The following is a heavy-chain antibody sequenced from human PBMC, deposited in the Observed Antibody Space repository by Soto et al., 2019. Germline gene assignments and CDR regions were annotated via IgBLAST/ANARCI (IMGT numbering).Heavy chain of an antibody. Sequence: SETLSLTCAVYGGYFSGYYWSWIRQPPGKGLEWIGEINHSGSTNYNPSLKSRVTISVDTSKNQFSLKLSSVTAADTAVYYCARAPRYSSSWYKGRGYYGMDVWGQGTTVTVSS. CDR3: ARAPRYSSSWYKGRGYYGMDV. D-gene: IGHD6-13*01. V-gene: IGHV4-34*01. CDR2: INHSGST. CDR1: GGYFSGYY. J-gene: IGHJ6*02.